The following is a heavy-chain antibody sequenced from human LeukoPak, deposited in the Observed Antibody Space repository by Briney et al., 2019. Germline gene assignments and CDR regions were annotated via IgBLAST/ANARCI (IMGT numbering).Heavy chain of an antibody. CDR2: IYYSRST. D-gene: IGHD3-9*01. CDR3: AGGGYQVLRYFDWLI. CDR1: CDSISIYY. V-gene: IGHV4-59*08. Sequence: PSETLSLTSTVSCDSISIYYWSCIPQPPGEGPEWIGYIYYSRSTNYHPSVKSRVSISVATYNNQFSLKLSSATAADTAVYYCAGGGYQVLRYFDWLIWGQGTTVTVSS. J-gene: IGHJ3*02.